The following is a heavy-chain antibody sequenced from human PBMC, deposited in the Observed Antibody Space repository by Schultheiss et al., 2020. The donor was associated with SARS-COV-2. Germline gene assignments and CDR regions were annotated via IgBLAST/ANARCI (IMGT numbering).Heavy chain of an antibody. CDR1: GGSISSYY. CDR2: INHSGST. D-gene: IGHD2-2*01. V-gene: IGHV4-34*01. CDR3: ARGSPIVVVPAAQSGHAFDI. J-gene: IGHJ3*02. Sequence: SQTLSLTCTVSGGSISSYYWSWIRQPPGKGLEWIGEINHSGSTNYNPSLKSRVTISVDTSKNQFSLKLSSVTAADTAVYYCARGSPIVVVPAAQSGHAFDIWGQGTMVTVSS.